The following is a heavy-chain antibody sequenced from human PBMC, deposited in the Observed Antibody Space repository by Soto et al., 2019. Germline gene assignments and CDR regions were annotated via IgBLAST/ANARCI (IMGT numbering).Heavy chain of an antibody. CDR3: AKGIAARPYLIDY. D-gene: IGHD6-6*01. V-gene: IGHV3-30*18. CDR2: ISYDGSNK. Sequence: QVQLVESGGGVVQPGRSLRLSCAASGFTFSSYGMHWVRQAPGKGLERVAVISYDGSNKYYADSVKGRFTISRDNSKNTLYLQMNSLRAVDTAVYYCAKGIAARPYLIDYWGQGTLVTVSS. J-gene: IGHJ4*02. CDR1: GFTFSSYG.